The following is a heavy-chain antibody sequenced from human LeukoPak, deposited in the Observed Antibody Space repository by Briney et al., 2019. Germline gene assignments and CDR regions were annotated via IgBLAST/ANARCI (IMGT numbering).Heavy chain of an antibody. Sequence: SETLSLTCAVYGGSFSGYYWSWIRQPPGKGLEWIGEINHSGSTNYNPSLKSRVTISVDTSKNQFSLKLSSVTAADTAVYYCARVAYYDFWSGYSGAFDIWGQGTMVTVSS. D-gene: IGHD3-3*01. J-gene: IGHJ3*02. V-gene: IGHV4-34*01. CDR3: ARVAYYDFWSGYSGAFDI. CDR2: INHSGST. CDR1: GGSFSGYY.